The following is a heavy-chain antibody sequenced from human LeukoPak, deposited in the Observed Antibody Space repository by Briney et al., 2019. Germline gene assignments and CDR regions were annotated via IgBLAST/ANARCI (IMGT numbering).Heavy chain of an antibody. V-gene: IGHV3-7*01. CDR2: TKEDGGEK. J-gene: IGHJ4*02. CDR3: ARAGWLQIAFDY. CDR1: GFKFSTYW. Sequence: SGGSLRLSCVASGFKFSTYWMSWVRQAPGKGLEWVANTKEDGGEKYYVDSVKGRFTISRDNAKNSLYLQMNSLRAEDTAVYYCARAGWLQIAFDYWGQGTLVTVSS. D-gene: IGHD5-24*01.